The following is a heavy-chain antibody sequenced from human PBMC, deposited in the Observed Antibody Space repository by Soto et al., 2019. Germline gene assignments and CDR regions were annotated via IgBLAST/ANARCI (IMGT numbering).Heavy chain of an antibody. D-gene: IGHD6-13*01. CDR3: ARVRLEYSSSWYDWFDP. V-gene: IGHV4-30-4*01. Sequence: PSETLSLTCTVSGGSISSGDYYWSWIRQPPGKGLEWIGYIYYSGSTYYNPSLKSRVTISVDTSKNQFSLKLSSVTAADTAVYYCARVRLEYSSSWYDWFDPWGQGTLVTVSS. CDR1: GGSISSGDYY. J-gene: IGHJ5*02. CDR2: IYYSGST.